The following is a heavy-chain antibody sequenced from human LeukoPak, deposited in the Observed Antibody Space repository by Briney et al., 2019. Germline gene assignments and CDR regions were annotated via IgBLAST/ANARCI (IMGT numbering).Heavy chain of an antibody. CDR3: AREDYYDSGSSDY. D-gene: IGHD3-22*01. CDR2: MNPNSGNT. CDR1: GYTFTSYD. Sequence: ASVKVSCKASGYTFTSYDINWVRQATGQGLEWMGWMNPNSGNTAYAQKFQGRVTIARNTSISTAYMELSSLRSEDTAIYYCAREDYYDSGSSDYWGQGTLVTVSS. J-gene: IGHJ4*02. V-gene: IGHV1-8*03.